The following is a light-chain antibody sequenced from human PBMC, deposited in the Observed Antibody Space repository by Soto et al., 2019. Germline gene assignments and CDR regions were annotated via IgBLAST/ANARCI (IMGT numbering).Light chain of an antibody. CDR3: SSYTQSTAYV. CDR1: SGDVETYDL. J-gene: IGLJ1*01. CDR2: DVS. V-gene: IGLV2-14*02. Sequence: QSALTQPASVSGSPGQSITISCTGTSGDVETYDLVSWFHHSSGKAPKLLIYDVSVRPSGISSRFSGSKSGNTASLTISGLQAGDEGEYYCSSYTQSTAYVFGTGTKVTVL.